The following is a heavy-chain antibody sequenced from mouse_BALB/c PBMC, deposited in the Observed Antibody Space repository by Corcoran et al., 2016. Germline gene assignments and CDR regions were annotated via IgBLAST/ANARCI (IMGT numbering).Heavy chain of an antibody. Sequence: QIQLQQSGPELVKPGASVKLTCKAYGYTFTDYYINWVKQKPGQGLEWSGWIYPGSGNTKYNEKCKGKATLTVDTSSSTAYMQRSSLTSEDTAVYFCARTDLLAYWGQGTTLTVSS. D-gene: IGHD2-1*01. CDR3: ARTDLLAY. V-gene: IGHV1-84*02. J-gene: IGHJ2*01. CDR1: GYTFTDYY. CDR2: IYPGSGNT.